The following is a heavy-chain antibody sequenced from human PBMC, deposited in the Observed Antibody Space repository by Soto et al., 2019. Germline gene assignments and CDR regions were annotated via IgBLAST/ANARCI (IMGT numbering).Heavy chain of an antibody. CDR3: ARAPYDFWSGYYYNWFDP. V-gene: IGHV1-2*02. CDR2: INPNSGGT. Sequence: ASVKVSCKASGYTFTGYYMHWVRQAPGQGLEWMGWINPNSGGTNYAQKFQGRVTMTRDTSISTAYMELSRLRSDDTAVYYCARAPYDFWSGYYYNWFDPWGPGTLVTVS. J-gene: IGHJ5*02. CDR1: GYTFTGYY. D-gene: IGHD3-3*01.